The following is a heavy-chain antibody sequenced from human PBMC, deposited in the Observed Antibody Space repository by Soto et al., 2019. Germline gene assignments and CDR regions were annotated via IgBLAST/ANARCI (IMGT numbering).Heavy chain of an antibody. CDR1: GGSISSSSYY. CDR3: ARPIRGPDTTHYDFWSETGGYYYYMDV. V-gene: IGHV4-39*01. D-gene: IGHD3-3*01. CDR2: IYFSGST. Sequence: PSETLSLTCTVSGGSISSSSYYWGWIRQPPGKGLEWIGSIYFSGSTYYNPSLKSRVTISVDTSKNQFSLKLSSVTAADTAVYYCARPIRGPDTTHYDFWSETGGYYYYMDVWGKGTTVTVSS. J-gene: IGHJ6*03.